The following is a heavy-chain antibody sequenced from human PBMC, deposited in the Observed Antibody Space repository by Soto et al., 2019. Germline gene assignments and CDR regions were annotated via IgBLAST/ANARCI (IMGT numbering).Heavy chain of an antibody. CDR1: GGTFSSYA. J-gene: IGHJ4*02. Sequence: VKVSCKASGGTFSSYAISWVRQAPGQGLEWMGGIIPIFGTANYAQKFQGRVTITADESTSTAYMELSSLRSEDTAVYYCARSAARPSYYFDYWGQGTLVTVSS. D-gene: IGHD6-6*01. CDR2: IIPIFGTA. V-gene: IGHV1-69*13. CDR3: ARSAARPSYYFDY.